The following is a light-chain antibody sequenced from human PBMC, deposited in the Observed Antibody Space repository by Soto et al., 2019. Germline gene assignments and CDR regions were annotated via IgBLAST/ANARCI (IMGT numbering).Light chain of an antibody. CDR2: DAS. J-gene: IGKJ1*01. Sequence: DIQMTQSPSTLAASLGYRLTFTFRASQSISSWLAWYQQKPGRAPKLLIYDASTLESGVPSRFSGSGSGTEFTLTISSLQSEDFAVYYCQQYNNWPRTFGQGTKVDIK. CDR3: QQYNNWPRT. CDR1: QSISSW. V-gene: IGKV1-5*01.